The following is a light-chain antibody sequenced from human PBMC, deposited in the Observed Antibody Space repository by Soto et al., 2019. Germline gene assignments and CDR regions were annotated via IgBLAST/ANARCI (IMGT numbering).Light chain of an antibody. CDR3: SSFTSSTTRV. CDR2: DVS. CDR1: SSDVGSHDL. Sequence: QSVLTQPASVSGSPGQSIAISCTGTSSDVGSHDLVSWYQQQSGKVPKLIIYDVSSRPSGVSNRFSGSKSGNTASLTISGLQADDEADYYCSSFTSSTTRVFGTGTKVTVL. J-gene: IGLJ1*01. V-gene: IGLV2-14*02.